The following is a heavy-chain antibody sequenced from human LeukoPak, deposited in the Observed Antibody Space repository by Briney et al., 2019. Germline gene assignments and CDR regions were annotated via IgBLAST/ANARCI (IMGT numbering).Heavy chain of an antibody. CDR1: GFTFSSYE. CDR2: ISSSGSTI. J-gene: IGHJ4*02. Sequence: GGSLRLSCAASGFTFSSYEMNWVRQAPGKGLEWVSYISSSGSTIYYADSVKGRFTISRDNAKNSLYLQMNSLRAEDTAVYYCARDGGVEYYDSSNYYDYWGQGTLVTVSS. V-gene: IGHV3-48*03. D-gene: IGHD3-22*01. CDR3: ARDGGVEYYDSSNYYDY.